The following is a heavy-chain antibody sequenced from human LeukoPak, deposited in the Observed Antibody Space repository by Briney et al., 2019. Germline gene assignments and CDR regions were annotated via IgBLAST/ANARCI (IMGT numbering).Heavy chain of an antibody. Sequence: GGSLRLSCAASGFALSSHWMTWVRQVPGRGPGWVADVNRDGSETYYLDSVKGRFTISKDNAKNSLYLQMNSLRAEDTALYHCARNNGMDVWGQGTTVIVSS. CDR2: VNRDGSET. J-gene: IGHJ6*02. V-gene: IGHV3-7*03. CDR1: GFALSSHW. CDR3: ARNNGMDV.